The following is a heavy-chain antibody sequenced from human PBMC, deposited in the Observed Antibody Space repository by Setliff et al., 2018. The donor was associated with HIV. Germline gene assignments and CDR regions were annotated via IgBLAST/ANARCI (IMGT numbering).Heavy chain of an antibody. CDR2: ISAYSGET. J-gene: IGHJ4*02. Sequence: ASVKVSCKASGNTFSSYGFTWVRQAPGQGLEWMGWISAYSGETFSTLKFRDRVTLTTDTSTNTAHMELRSLTYGDAAVYFCARGWDYGVRKPEDWGQGTLVTVPQ. CDR1: GNTFSSYG. CDR3: ARGWDYGVRKPED. V-gene: IGHV1-18*01. D-gene: IGHD3-10*01.